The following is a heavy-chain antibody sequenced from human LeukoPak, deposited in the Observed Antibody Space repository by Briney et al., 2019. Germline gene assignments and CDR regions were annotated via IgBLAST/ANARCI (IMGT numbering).Heavy chain of an antibody. D-gene: IGHD1-26*01. V-gene: IGHV4-59*01. CDR3: ARAPCGALHYYYYGMDV. J-gene: IGHJ6*02. CDR1: GGSISSYY. Sequence: SETLSLTCTVSGGSISSYYWSWIRQPPGKGLEWIGYIYYSGSPNYNPSLKSRVTISVDTSKNQFSLKLSSVTAADTAVYYCARAPCGALHYYYYGMDVWGQGTTVTVSS. CDR2: IYYSGSP.